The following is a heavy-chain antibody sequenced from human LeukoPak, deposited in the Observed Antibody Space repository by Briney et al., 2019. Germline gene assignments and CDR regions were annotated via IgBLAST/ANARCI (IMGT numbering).Heavy chain of an antibody. CDR2: IRYDGSNK. J-gene: IGHJ4*02. CDR3: AKDSQRWRDPYYYDSSGYRELDY. V-gene: IGHV3-30*02. Sequence: GGSLRLSCAASGFTFSSYGMHWVRQAPGKGLEWVAFIRYDGSNKYYADSVKGRFTISRDNSKNTLYLQMNSLRAEDTAVYYCAKDSQRWRDPYYYDSSGYRELDYWGQGTPVTVSS. CDR1: GFTFSSYG. D-gene: IGHD3-22*01.